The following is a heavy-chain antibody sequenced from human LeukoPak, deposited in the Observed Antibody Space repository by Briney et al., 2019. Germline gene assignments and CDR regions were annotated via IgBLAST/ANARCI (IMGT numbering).Heavy chain of an antibody. J-gene: IGHJ3*02. CDR2: IYYSGST. CDR3: AGHRLRWSHDAFDI. D-gene: IGHD4-17*01. V-gene: IGHV4-61*08. CDR1: GGSISSGDYY. Sequence: SETLSLTCTVSGGSISSGDYYWSWIRQPPGKGLEWIGYIYYSGSTNYNPSLKSRVTISVDTSKNQFSLKLSSVTAADTAVYYCAGHRLRWSHDAFDIWGQGTMVTVSS.